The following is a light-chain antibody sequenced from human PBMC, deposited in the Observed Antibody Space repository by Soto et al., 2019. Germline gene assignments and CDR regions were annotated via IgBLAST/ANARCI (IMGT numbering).Light chain of an antibody. CDR1: QSVGSN. V-gene: IGKV3-15*01. J-gene: IGKJ1*01. Sequence: EIGRAQCRESLSMSAGERATITCRASQSVGSNLAWYQLKPGQAPRLLIYDAFTRVTGIPARFSGSGSGPEFTLTISSLQPEDFLVYYCHGSNNLLWTFGQGTKVDIK. CDR2: DAF. CDR3: HGSNNLLWT.